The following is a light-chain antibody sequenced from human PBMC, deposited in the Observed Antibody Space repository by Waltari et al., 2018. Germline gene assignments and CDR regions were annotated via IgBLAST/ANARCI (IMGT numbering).Light chain of an antibody. V-gene: IGKV1-33*01. CDR1: QDISNY. Sequence: DIQMTQSPSSLSASVGDRVTITCQASQDISNYLNWYQQKPGKAPKLLIYDASNLETGVPSRFSGSGSVTDFTFTISSLQPEDIATYYCQQYDNLPPLTFGGGTK. CDR2: DAS. J-gene: IGKJ4*01. CDR3: QQYDNLPPLT.